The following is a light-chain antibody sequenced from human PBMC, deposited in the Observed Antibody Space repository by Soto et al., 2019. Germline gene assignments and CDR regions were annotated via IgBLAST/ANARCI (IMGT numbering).Light chain of an antibody. CDR1: QSVSSY. V-gene: IGKV3-15*01. J-gene: IGKJ5*01. CDR3: QQYNNWPPIT. Sequence: PATLTLSPGERATLSCRASQSVSSYLAWYQQKPGQAPRLLIYGASTRATGFPARFSGSGSGTEFTLTISSLQSEDFAVYYCQQYNNWPPITFGQGTRLEIK. CDR2: GAS.